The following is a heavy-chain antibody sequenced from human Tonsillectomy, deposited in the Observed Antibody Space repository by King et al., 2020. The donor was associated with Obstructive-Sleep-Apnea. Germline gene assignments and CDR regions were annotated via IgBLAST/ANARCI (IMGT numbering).Heavy chain of an antibody. CDR1: GYTFTSYE. D-gene: IGHD3-9*01. V-gene: IGHV1-8*01. Sequence: VQLVESGAEVKKPGASGKVSCKASGYTFTSYEINWVRQATGQGLEWIGWRNPTSGNTGYAQRFQGRVTMTGNTSIRTAYMELSSLRSEDTAVYFCAREYYDILTGSYYFDYWGHGTLVTVSS. CDR3: AREYYDILTGSYYFDY. J-gene: IGHJ4*01. CDR2: RNPTSGNT.